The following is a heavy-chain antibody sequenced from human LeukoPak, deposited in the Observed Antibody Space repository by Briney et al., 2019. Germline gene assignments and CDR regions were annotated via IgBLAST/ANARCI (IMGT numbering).Heavy chain of an antibody. D-gene: IGHD5-24*01. J-gene: IGHJ4*02. CDR2: ISYDGSNK. CDR1: GFTFSSYG. Sequence: PGGSLRLSCAASGFTFSSYGMHWVRQAPGKGLEWVAVISYDGSNKYYADFVKGRFTISRDNSKNTLYLQMNSLRAEDTAVYYCAKVRRDALDYWGQGTLVTVSS. V-gene: IGHV3-30*18. CDR3: AKVRRDALDY.